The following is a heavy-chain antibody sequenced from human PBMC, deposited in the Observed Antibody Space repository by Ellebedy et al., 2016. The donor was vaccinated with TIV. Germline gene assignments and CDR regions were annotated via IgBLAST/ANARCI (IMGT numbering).Heavy chain of an antibody. CDR2: ISYDGSNK. V-gene: IGHV3-30-3*01. Sequence: GGSLRLSXAASGFTFSSYAMHWVRQAPGKGLEWVAVISYDGSNKYYADSVKGRFTISRDNSKNTLYLQMNSLRAEDTAVYYCARDRSYGDTLRRGDAFDIWGQGTMVTVSS. CDR3: ARDRSYGDTLRRGDAFDI. D-gene: IGHD4-17*01. CDR1: GFTFSSYA. J-gene: IGHJ3*02.